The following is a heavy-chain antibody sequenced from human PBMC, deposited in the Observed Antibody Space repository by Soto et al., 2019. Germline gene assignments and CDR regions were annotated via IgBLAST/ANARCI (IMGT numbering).Heavy chain of an antibody. CDR1: GAVTFSGSYY. V-gene: IGHV4-31*03. J-gene: IGHJ4*02. D-gene: IGHD5-12*01. CDR2: IFNSGSA. Sequence: SETLSLTCSVSGAVTFSGSYYFICIRQRPGKGLECLGYIFNSGSAYYNPSLGSRVTISIDTSKDEFSLTLSSVTAADTAVYFCARGYSGYDYNFDYWGQGVSVTVSS. CDR3: ARGYSGYDYNFDY.